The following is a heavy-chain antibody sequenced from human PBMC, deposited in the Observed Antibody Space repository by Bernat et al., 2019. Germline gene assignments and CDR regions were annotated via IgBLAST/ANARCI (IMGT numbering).Heavy chain of an antibody. D-gene: IGHD6-13*01. V-gene: IGHV3-30*03. Sequence: QVQLVESGGGVVQPGRSLRLSCTASGFTFSSYGMQWVRQAPGKGLEWVTVISYDGKVQYYADSVMGRFTISRDNSKNTLYLQMNSLRAEETAVYYCARDRLPYRSSWVDIDFWGQGTLVTVSS. CDR2: ISYDGKVQ. CDR3: ARDRLPYRSSWVDIDF. CDR1: GFTFSSYG. J-gene: IGHJ4*02.